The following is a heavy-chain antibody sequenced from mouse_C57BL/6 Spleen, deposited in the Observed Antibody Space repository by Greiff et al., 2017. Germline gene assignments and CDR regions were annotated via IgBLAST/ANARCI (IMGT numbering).Heavy chain of an antibody. V-gene: IGHV1-26*01. CDR3: ARENGYYFAY. CDR1: GYTFTDYY. Sequence: EVQLQQSGPELVKPGASVKISCKASGYTFTDYYMNWVKQSHGKSLEWIGDINPNNGGTSYNQKFKGKATLTVDKSSSTAYMELRSLTSEDSAVYYCARENGYYFAYWGQGTLVTVSA. D-gene: IGHD2-3*01. J-gene: IGHJ3*01. CDR2: INPNNGGT.